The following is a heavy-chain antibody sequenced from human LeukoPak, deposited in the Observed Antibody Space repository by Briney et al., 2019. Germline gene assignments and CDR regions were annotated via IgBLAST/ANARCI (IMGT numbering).Heavy chain of an antibody. V-gene: IGHV3-21*04. CDR3: AKNTQYSGYYDC. D-gene: IGHD6-6*01. Sequence: GGSLRLSCAASGFTFGAYTINWVRQAPGKGLEWVSCIFSRSESIYADSVKGRFTISRDNAKNSLYLQMDSLRAEDTAVYYCAKNTQYSGYYDCWGQGTLVAVSS. J-gene: IGHJ4*02. CDR2: IFSRSESI. CDR1: GFTFGAYT.